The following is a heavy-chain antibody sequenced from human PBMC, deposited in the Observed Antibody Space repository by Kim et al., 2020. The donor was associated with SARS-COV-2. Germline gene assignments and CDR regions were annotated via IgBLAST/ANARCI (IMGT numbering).Heavy chain of an antibody. D-gene: IGHD3-22*01. J-gene: IGHJ4*02. V-gene: IGHV4-59*03. Sequence: SETLSLTCSVASASFSENYLSWIRQPPGRGLEWIGYIHHTGTTNYNPSLKSRVAISVDSSKNQFSLTLNSMTTADTAVYYCVSKRADSSGFIDSWGQGTLVTVSS. CDR1: SASFSENY. CDR3: VSKRADSSGFIDS. CDR2: IHHTGTT.